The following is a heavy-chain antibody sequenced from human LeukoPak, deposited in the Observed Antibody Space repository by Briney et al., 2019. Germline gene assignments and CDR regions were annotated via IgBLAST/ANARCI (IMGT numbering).Heavy chain of an antibody. J-gene: IGHJ6*02. CDR3: AIVVVPAAANYYYYGMDV. CDR2: ISYDGSNK. Sequence: SGGSLRLSCAASGFTFSSYGMHWVRQAPGKGLEWVAVISYDGSNKYYADSVKGRFTISRDNSKNTLYLQMNSLRAEDTAVYYCAIVVVPAAANYYYYGMDVWGQGTTVTVSS. D-gene: IGHD2-2*01. CDR1: GFTFSSYG. V-gene: IGHV3-30*03.